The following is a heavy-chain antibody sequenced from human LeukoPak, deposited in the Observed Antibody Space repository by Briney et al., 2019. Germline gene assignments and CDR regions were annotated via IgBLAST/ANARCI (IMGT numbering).Heavy chain of an antibody. J-gene: IGHJ4*02. CDR3: ARDDYGETFDY. V-gene: IGHV3-21*04. Sequence: WGSLRLSSSAAGFTISTFAMHWVRLSPGKELEWVSSITGSGPYMLYADSVKHRFTISRDNTKNLLYLEMNSLRAEDTAVYYCARDDYGETFDYWGQGTLVTVSS. D-gene: IGHD4-17*01. CDR2: ITGSGPYM. CDR1: GFTISTFA.